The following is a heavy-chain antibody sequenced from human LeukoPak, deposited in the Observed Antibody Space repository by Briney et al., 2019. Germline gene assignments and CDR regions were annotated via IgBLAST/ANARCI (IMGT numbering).Heavy chain of an antibody. D-gene: IGHD2-15*01. CDR3: ASGRIVVAEINY. CDR1: GGSISISSYY. Sequence: SETLSLTCTVSGGSISISSYYWSWIRQSPGKGLEWIGYVFYSGKTDYSPSLRSRVSMSVDTSKNQFSLKVTSVTAADTAVYYCASGRIVVAEINYWGQGTLVTVTS. J-gene: IGHJ4*02. V-gene: IGHV4-61*01. CDR2: VFYSGKT.